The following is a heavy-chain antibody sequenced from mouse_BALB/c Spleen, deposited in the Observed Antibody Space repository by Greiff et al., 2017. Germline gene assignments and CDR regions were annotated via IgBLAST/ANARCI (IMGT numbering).Heavy chain of an antibody. Sequence: DVQLVESGGGLVKPGGSLKLSCAASGFTFSDYYMYWVRQTPEKRLEWVATISDGGRYTYYPDSVKGRFTISRDNAKNNLYLKMSSLKSEDTAMYYCAREDYGRGYGYFDVWGAGTTVTVAS. D-gene: IGHD1-1*01. CDR2: ISDGGRYT. V-gene: IGHV5-4*02. CDR3: AREDYGRGYGYFDV. CDR1: GFTFSDYY. J-gene: IGHJ1*01.